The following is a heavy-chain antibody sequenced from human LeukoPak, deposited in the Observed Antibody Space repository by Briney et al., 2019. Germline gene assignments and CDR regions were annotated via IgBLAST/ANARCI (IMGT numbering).Heavy chain of an antibody. V-gene: IGHV3-11*01. J-gene: IGHJ4*02. CDR3: AKDRVVVVAATLDY. Sequence: GGSLRLSCAASGFTFSDYYMSWVRQAPGKGLEWVSYISSSGSTIYYADSVKGRFTISRDNAKNSLYLQMNSLRAEDTAVYYCAKDRVVVVAATLDYWGQGTLVTVSS. CDR2: ISSSGSTI. CDR1: GFTFSDYY. D-gene: IGHD2-15*01.